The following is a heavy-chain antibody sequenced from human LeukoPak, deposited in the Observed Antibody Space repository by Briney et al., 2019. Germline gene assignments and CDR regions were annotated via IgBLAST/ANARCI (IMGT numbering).Heavy chain of an antibody. CDR1: GGSISSGGYY. V-gene: IGHV4-39*07. J-gene: IGHJ6*02. Sequence: PSETLSLTCTVSGGSISSGGYYWSWIRQPPGKGLEWIGEINHSGSTNYNPSLKSRVTISVDTSKNQFSLKLSSVTAADTAVYYCARADQSFYGMDVWGQGTTVTVSS. CDR3: ARADQSFYGMDV. CDR2: INHSGST.